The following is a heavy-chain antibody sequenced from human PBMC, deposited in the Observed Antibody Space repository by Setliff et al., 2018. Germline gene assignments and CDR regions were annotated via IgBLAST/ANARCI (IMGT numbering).Heavy chain of an antibody. CDR2: ISSGSGII. Sequence: GGSLRLSCAASGFIFSAYDMNWVRQAPGKGPEWVAHISSGSGIIKYADSVNGRFTVSRDNAKNSLFLLMNSLRAVDTAVYYCARVRDYYDSSVYWAYYFDHWGQGALVTVSS. D-gene: IGHD3-22*01. CDR1: GFIFSAYD. CDR3: ARVRDYYDSSVYWAYYFDH. J-gene: IGHJ4*02. V-gene: IGHV3-48*01.